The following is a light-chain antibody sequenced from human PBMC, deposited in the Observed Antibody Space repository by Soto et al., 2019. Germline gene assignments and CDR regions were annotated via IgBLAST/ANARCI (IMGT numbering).Light chain of an antibody. CDR3: QQYNNWPPWT. V-gene: IGKV3-15*01. Sequence: EIWMTQPPPTLSLSPGERATLSSRASQSVSSNLAWYQQKPGQAPRLLIYGASTRATGIPARFSGSGSGTEFTLTISSLQSEDFAVYYCQQYNNWPPWTFGQGTKVEIK. J-gene: IGKJ1*01. CDR2: GAS. CDR1: QSVSSN.